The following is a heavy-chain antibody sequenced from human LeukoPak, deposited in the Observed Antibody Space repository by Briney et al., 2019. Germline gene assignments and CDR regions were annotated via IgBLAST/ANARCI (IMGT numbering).Heavy chain of an antibody. CDR2: ISWDGGST. CDR1: GFTFDDYT. V-gene: IGHV3-43*01. CDR3: AKSEGSGYSFDY. D-gene: IGHD3-22*01. Sequence: GGSLRLSCAASGFTFDDYTMHWARQAPGKGLEWVSLISWDGGSTYYADSVKGRFTISRDNSKNSLYLQMNSLRTEDTALYYCAKSEGSGYSFDYWGQRTLVTVSS. J-gene: IGHJ4*02.